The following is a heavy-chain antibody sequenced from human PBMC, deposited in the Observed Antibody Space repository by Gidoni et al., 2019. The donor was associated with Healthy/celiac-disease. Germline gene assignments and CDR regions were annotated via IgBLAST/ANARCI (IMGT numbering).Heavy chain of an antibody. CDR1: GFTFSRYA. D-gene: IGHD2-2*01. J-gene: IGHJ4*02. V-gene: IGHV3-23*01. CDR3: AKASSIVPFLYYFDY. CDR2: ISSSGGST. Sequence: EVQLLESGGGLVQPGGSLRLSCAASGFTFSRYAMSWVRQAPGKGVEWVSAISSSGGSTYYADSVKGRFTISRDNSKNTLYLQMNSLRAEDTAVYYCAKASSIVPFLYYFDYWGQGTLVTVSS.